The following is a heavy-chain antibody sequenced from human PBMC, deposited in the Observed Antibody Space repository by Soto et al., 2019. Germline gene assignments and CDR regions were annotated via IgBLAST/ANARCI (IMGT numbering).Heavy chain of an antibody. CDR1: GFTFSNYY. D-gene: IGHD2-15*01. CDR2: IRSGRDT. V-gene: IGHV3-21*01. Sequence: KPGGSLRLSCAVSGFTFSNYYIHWVRQAPGKGLEWVSSIRSGRDTFYADSVKGRFSISRDDATSSVSLQMNSLRGEDTAVYFCAREYTACSLTYGLGVRGRGS. J-gene: IGHJ6*01. CDR3: AREYTACSLTYGLGV.